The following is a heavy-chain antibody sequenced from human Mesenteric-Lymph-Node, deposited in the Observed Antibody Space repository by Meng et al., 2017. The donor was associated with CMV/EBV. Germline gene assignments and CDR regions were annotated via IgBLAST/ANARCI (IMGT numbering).Heavy chain of an antibody. CDR1: GGSISSYY. J-gene: IGHJ4*02. D-gene: IGHD1-26*01. CDR2: IYYSGST. Sequence: GSLRLSCTVSGGSISSYYWSWIRQPPGKGLEWIGYIYYSGSTSYNPSLKSRVTISVDTSKNQFSLKLSSVTAADTAVYYCARESGSYTDYWGQGNLVTVSS. V-gene: IGHV4-59*01. CDR3: ARESGSYTDY.